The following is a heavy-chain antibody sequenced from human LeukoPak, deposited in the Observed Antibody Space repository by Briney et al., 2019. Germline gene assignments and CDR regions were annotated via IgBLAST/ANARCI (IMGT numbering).Heavy chain of an antibody. V-gene: IGHV1-2*02. J-gene: IGHJ4*02. CDR3: ARYPDYGDFHFDY. D-gene: IGHD4-17*01. Sequence: GASVKVSCKASGYTFTGYYMHWVRQAPGQGLEWRGWINPNSGGTNYAQKFQGRVTMTRDTSISTAYMELSRLRSDDTAVYYCARYPDYGDFHFDYWGQGTLVTVSS. CDR2: INPNSGGT. CDR1: GYTFTGYY.